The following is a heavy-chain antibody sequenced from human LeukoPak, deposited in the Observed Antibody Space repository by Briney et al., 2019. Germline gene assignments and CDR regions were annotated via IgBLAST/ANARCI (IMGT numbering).Heavy chain of an antibody. CDR3: ASSALGRADWLDP. D-gene: IGHD7-27*01. V-gene: IGHV3-30*02. CDR2: IRYDGEKQ. J-gene: IGHJ5*02. CDR1: GFTFNSYG. Sequence: GGSLRLSCAASGFTFNSYGMHWVRQAPGKGLEWVTFIRYDGEKQHYVDSVKGRFTISRDNSKDTLYLQMNDVRPEDTAVYYCASSALGRADWLDPWGLGTPVTVSS.